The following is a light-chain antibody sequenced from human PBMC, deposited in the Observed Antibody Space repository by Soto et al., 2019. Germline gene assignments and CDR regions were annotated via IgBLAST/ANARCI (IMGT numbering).Light chain of an antibody. CDR1: SSNIGAGYD. Sequence: QAVVTQPPSVSGAPGQRVTISCTGSSSNIGAGYDVHWYQQLPGTAPKLLIYGNSNRPSGVPDQFSGSKSGTSASLAITGLQAEDEADYYCQSYDSSLSGSGVFGTGTKVTVL. V-gene: IGLV1-40*01. CDR2: GNS. CDR3: QSYDSSLSGSGV. J-gene: IGLJ1*01.